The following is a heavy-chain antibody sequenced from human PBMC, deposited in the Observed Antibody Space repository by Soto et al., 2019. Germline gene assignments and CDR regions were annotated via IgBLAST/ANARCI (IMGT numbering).Heavy chain of an antibody. V-gene: IGHV1-69*19. J-gene: IGHJ4*02. CDR2: ISPMFGAG. CDR1: GGTFNTYA. CDR3: AREVQVHTPAFVY. Sequence: QVQLVQSGAEMKKPGSSVKVSCQSSGGTFNTYAMNWVRQAPGQGPEWMGDISPMFGAGNYAPKFQGRVTITADDSTGTSYMQFSSLTSEDTALYFCAREVQVHTPAFVYWGQGTLVTVSS. D-gene: IGHD3-10*01.